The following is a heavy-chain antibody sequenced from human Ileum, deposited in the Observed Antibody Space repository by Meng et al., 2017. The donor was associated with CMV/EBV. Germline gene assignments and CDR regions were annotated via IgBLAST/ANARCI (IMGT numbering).Heavy chain of an antibody. V-gene: IGHV4-61*08. J-gene: IGHJ4*02. CDR2: VYYSRGN. Sequence: SLSKRGLYLSWIRQSQGKGLQWLGYVYYSRGNNSNPSLKSRLTISLDTSKNQFSPRVTSVTVADTAVYYCARAVGRGVISPPPDFDYWGQGILVTVSS. D-gene: IGHD3-10*01. CDR1: SLSKRGLY. CDR3: ARAVGRGVISPPPDFDY.